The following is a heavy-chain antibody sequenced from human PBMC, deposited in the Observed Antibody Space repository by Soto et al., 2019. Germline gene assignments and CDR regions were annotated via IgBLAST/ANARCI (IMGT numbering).Heavy chain of an antibody. V-gene: IGHV6-1*01. J-gene: IGHJ4*02. CDR2: TYLRSQWFN. CDR1: GDSVSSNRAA. CDR3: ARESPKAQFDY. Sequence: PSQTLSLTCAISGDSVSSNRAAWIWIRQSPSRGLEWLGRTYLRSQWFNDYAESVKSRITINPDTSKNQFSLQLNSVTPEDTAVYYCARESPKAQFDYWGQGTLVTVSS.